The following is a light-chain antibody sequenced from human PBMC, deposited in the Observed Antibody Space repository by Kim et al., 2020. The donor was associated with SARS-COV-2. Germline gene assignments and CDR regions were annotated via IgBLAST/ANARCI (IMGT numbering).Light chain of an antibody. CDR3: AAWDDRLNGLV. CDR2: YDD. CDR1: SCNIGNYA. Sequence: RQRVTISCSGSSCNIGNYAVNWYQQLQGKAPQLLIFYDDLLPSGVSDRFSGSKSGTSASLAISGLQSEDEAAYYCAAWDDRLNGLVFGGGTQLTVL. V-gene: IGLV1-36*01. J-gene: IGLJ2*01.